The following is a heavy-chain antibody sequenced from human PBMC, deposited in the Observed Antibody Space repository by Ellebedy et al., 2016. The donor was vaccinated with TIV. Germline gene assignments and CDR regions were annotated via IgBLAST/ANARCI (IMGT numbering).Heavy chain of an antibody. Sequence: SVKVSXXASGGTFSSYAISWVRQAPGQGLEWMGGIIPIFGTANYAQKFQGRVTITADESTSTAYMELSSLRSEDTAVYYCARDEVVVVATIDYYYYGMDGWGQGTTVTVSS. V-gene: IGHV1-69*13. CDR3: ARDEVVVVATIDYYYYGMDG. CDR1: GGTFSSYA. J-gene: IGHJ6*02. CDR2: IIPIFGTA. D-gene: IGHD5-12*01.